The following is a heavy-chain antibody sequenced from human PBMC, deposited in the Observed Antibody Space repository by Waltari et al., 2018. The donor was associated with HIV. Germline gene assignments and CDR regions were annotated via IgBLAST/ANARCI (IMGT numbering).Heavy chain of an antibody. CDR2: INTNTGNP. Sequence: QVQLVQSGAALKKPGASVKVSCKASGYTSTRYAMNWVRQAPGQGPEWMGWINTNTGNPTYAQGFTGRFVFSLDTSVSTAYLQISSLKAEDTAVYYCARPPLCSSTSCPLYGMDVWGQGTTVTVSS. CDR1: GYTSTRYA. D-gene: IGHD2-2*01. V-gene: IGHV7-4-1*02. J-gene: IGHJ6*02. CDR3: ARPPLCSSTSCPLYGMDV.